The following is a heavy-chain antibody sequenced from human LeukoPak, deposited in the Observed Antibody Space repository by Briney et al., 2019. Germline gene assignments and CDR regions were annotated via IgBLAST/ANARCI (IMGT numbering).Heavy chain of an antibody. CDR2: ISSSGSII. Sequence: MSGGSLRLSCAASGFTFSDYYMSWTRQAPGKGLEWVSYISSSGSIIYYADSVKGRFTISRDNANNSLFLQMNSLRAEDTAVYYCASNGRTSYYDRRRWFDPWGQGTLVTVSS. D-gene: IGHD3-22*01. CDR1: GFTFSDYY. CDR3: ASNGRTSYYDRRRWFDP. J-gene: IGHJ5*02. V-gene: IGHV3-11*01.